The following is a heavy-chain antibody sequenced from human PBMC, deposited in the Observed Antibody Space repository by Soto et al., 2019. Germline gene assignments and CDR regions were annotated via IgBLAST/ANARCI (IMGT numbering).Heavy chain of an antibody. CDR2: ISGGGVAT. CDR1: GFTFSSYA. CDR3: AKGRESSGSYRPFDY. Sequence: EVQVLESGGGLGQPGGSLRLSCAASGFTFSSYAMSWVRQAPGKGLEWVSAISGGGVATNYADSVKGRFTISRDNSKNTLYLQMNSLRAEHTAVYYCAKGRESSGSYRPFDYWGQRTLVTVSS. J-gene: IGHJ4*02. D-gene: IGHD3-22*01. V-gene: IGHV3-23*01.